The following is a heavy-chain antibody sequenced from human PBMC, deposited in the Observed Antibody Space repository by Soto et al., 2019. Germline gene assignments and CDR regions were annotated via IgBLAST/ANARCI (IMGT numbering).Heavy chain of an antibody. CDR1: GGSISSGGYY. Sequence: SLTCTVSGGSISSGGYYWSWIRQHPGKGLEWIGYIYYSGSTYYNPSLKSRVTISVDTSKNQFSLKLSSVTAADTAVYYCAREGHSSGLDYWGQGTLVTVSS. V-gene: IGHV4-31*03. D-gene: IGHD6-19*01. J-gene: IGHJ4*02. CDR3: AREGHSSGLDY. CDR2: IYYSGST.